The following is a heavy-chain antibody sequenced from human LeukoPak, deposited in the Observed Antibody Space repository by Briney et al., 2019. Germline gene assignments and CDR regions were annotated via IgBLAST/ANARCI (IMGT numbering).Heavy chain of an antibody. CDR2: IYPGDSDT. D-gene: IGHD1-7*01. J-gene: IGHJ4*02. Sequence: GESLKISCKGSGYSFTSYWIGWVRQMPGKGLEWMGIIYPGDSDTRYSPSFQGQVTISADKSISTAYLQWSSLKASDTAIYYCARPSGYGITGTTPLGYWGQGTLVTVSS. CDR3: ARPSGYGITGTTPLGY. V-gene: IGHV5-51*01. CDR1: GYSFTSYW.